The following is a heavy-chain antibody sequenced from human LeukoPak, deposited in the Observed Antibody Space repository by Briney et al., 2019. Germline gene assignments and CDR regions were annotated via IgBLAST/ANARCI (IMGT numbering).Heavy chain of an antibody. J-gene: IGHJ4*02. D-gene: IGHD3-10*01. CDR3: ARERTPKPYYGSGTYDRYFDH. CDR1: GLTFSRHG. CDR2: ISRTSEST. V-gene: IGHV3-21*01. Sequence: GGSLRLSCVASGLTFSRHGMNWVRQAPGKGLEWVSSISRTSESTFYADSVKGRFTISRDNAKNSLYLQMNSLRAEDTAVYYCARERTPKPYYGSGTYDRYFDHWGQGTLVTVSS.